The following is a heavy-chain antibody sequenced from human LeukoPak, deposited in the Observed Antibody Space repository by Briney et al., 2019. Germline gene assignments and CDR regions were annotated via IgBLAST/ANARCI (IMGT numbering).Heavy chain of an antibody. CDR1: GYSFSDYR. D-gene: IGHD6-19*01. V-gene: IGHV5-51*01. J-gene: IGHJ4*02. CDR2: IYPGDSDT. Sequence: GESLKISCQGSGYSFSDYRIGWVRQMPGKGLEWMGIIYPGDSDTRYSPSFQGQVIISVDKSINTAYLQWNSLKASDTAMYYCARSPAVAEYYFDYWGQGTLVTVSS. CDR3: ARSPAVAEYYFDY.